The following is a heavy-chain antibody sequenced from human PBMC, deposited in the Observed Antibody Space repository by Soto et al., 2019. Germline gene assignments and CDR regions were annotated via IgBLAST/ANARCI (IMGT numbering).Heavy chain of an antibody. D-gene: IGHD7-27*01. CDR1: GGSFSGYY. Sequence: QVQLQQWGAGLLKPSETLSLTCAVYGGSFSGYYWSWIRQPPGKGLEWIGEINHSGSTNYNPSLKSRVTISVDTSKNQFSLKLSSVTAADTAVYYCARGELGMGREPLWIDYWGQGTLVTVSS. CDR2: INHSGST. V-gene: IGHV4-34*01. CDR3: ARGELGMGREPLWIDY. J-gene: IGHJ4*02.